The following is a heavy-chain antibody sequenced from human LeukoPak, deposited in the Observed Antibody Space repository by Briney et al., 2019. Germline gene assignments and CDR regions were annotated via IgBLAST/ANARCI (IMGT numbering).Heavy chain of an antibody. J-gene: IGHJ4*02. CDR3: ARDSRGPLY. CDR2: IISCGGK. V-gene: IGHV3-66*01. D-gene: IGHD6-19*01. Sequence: GGSLRLSCAASGFTVSNNYMSWVRQAPGKGLEWVSVIISCGGKYYADSVKGRFTISRDNTQNTLYLQMNSLSGKDTAVYYCARDSRGPLYWGQGTLSPSPQ. CDR1: GFTVSNNY.